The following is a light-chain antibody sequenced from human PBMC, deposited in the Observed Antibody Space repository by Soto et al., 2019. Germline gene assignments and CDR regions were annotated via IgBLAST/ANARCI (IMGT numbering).Light chain of an antibody. J-gene: IGLJ1*01. CDR2: GVT. Sequence: QSVLTQPASVSGSPGQSITISCTGSGSDIGAYNYVSWYQQHPGKAPKLLIHGVTRRPSGVSSRFSASKSAYTASLAISGLQAEDEANYYCSSHSASYTFVFGTGTKVTVL. CDR1: GSDIGAYNY. CDR3: SSHSASYTFV. V-gene: IGLV2-14*01.